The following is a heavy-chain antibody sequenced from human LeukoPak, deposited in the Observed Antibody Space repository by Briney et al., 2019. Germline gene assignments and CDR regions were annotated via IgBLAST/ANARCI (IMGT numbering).Heavy chain of an antibody. J-gene: IGHJ6*03. CDR1: GGSISSYY. CDR2: IYTSGST. CDR3: ARGGAIGDYYYYMDV. D-gene: IGHD2-21*01. V-gene: IGHV4-4*07. Sequence: SETLSLTCTVSGGSISSYYWSWIRQPAGKGLEWIGRIYTSGSTNYNPSLKSRVTMSVDTSKNQFSLKLSSVTAADTAVYYCARGGAIGDYYYYMDVWGKGTTVTVSS.